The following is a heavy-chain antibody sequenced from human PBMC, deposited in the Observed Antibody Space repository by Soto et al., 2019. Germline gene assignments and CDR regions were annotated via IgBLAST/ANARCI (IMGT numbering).Heavy chain of an antibody. Sequence: GGSLRLSCAASGFTFSSYWMSWVRQAPGKGLEWVANIKQDGSEKYYVDSVKGRFTISRDNAKNSLYLQMNSLRAEDTAVYYCARVRVYYYDRSGSGLRSSRYFDYWGQGTLVTVS. J-gene: IGHJ4*02. D-gene: IGHD3-22*01. V-gene: IGHV3-7*01. CDR1: GFTFSSYW. CDR2: IKQDGSEK. CDR3: ARVRVYYYDRSGSGLRSSRYFDY.